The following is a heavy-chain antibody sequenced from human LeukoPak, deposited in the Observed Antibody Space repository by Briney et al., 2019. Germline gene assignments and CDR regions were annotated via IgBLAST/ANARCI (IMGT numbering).Heavy chain of an antibody. V-gene: IGHV4-59*05. J-gene: IGHJ6*03. D-gene: IGHD3-10*01. CDR3: ARGLREYYGSGSYSYYYYMDV. Sequence: GSLRLSCTVSGFTVSSDSMSWVRQPPGKGLEWIGSIYYSGSTYYNPSLKSRVTTSVDTSKNQFSLKLSSVTAADTAVYYCARGLREYYGSGSYSYYYYMDVWGKGTTVTVSS. CDR2: IYYSGST. CDR1: GFTVSSDS.